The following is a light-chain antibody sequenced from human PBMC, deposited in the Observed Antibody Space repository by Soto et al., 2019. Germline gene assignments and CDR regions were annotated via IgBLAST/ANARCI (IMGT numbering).Light chain of an antibody. CDR1: QSISTY. V-gene: IGKV1-39*01. CDR3: QQTYSAPPCT. J-gene: IGKJ2*02. Sequence: DIQMTQSPSSLSASVGDRVTITCRASQSISTYVNWYQQKPGKAPKLLISAASSLQSGVPSRFSGSGSGTDFTLTIMNLQPEDFATYYCQQTYSAPPCTFGQGTNLEIK. CDR2: AAS.